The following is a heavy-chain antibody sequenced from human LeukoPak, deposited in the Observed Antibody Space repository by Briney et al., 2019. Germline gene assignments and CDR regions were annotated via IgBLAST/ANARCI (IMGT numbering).Heavy chain of an antibody. D-gene: IGHD6-19*01. CDR2: IIPIFGTA. J-gene: IGHJ5*02. V-gene: IGHV1-69*05. Sequence: SVKVSCKASGGTFSSYAISWVQQAPGQGLEWIGGIIPIFGTANYAQKFQGRVTITTDESTSTAYMELSSLRSEDTAVYYCARDQEQWLVTGWFDPWGQGTLVTVSS. CDR3: ARDQEQWLVTGWFDP. CDR1: GGTFSSYA.